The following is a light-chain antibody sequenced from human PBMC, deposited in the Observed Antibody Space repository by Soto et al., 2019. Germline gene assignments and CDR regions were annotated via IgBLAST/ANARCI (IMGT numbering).Light chain of an antibody. CDR2: EVS. CDR3: SSYTTSSTRV. V-gene: IGLV2-14*01. J-gene: IGLJ1*01. Sequence: ALTQPASVSGSPGQSITISCTGTSSDVGGYDYVSWFQQHPGKAPKLLIYEVSNRPSGVSNRFSGSKSGNTASLTISGLQAEDEADYFCSSYTTSSTRVFGTGTKLTVL. CDR1: SSDVGGYDY.